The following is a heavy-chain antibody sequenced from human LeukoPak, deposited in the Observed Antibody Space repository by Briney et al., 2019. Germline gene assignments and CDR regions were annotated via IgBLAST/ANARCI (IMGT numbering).Heavy chain of an antibody. V-gene: IGHV1-18*01. D-gene: IGHD3-3*01. Sequence: GASVKVSCKASGYTFTSYGISWVRQAPGQGLEWMGWISAYNGNTNYAQKLQGRVTMTTDTSTSTAYMELRSLRSDDTAVYYCARDAGYDFWSGYADAFDTWGQGTMVTVSS. CDR1: GYTFTSYG. J-gene: IGHJ3*02. CDR2: ISAYNGNT. CDR3: ARDAGYDFWSGYADAFDT.